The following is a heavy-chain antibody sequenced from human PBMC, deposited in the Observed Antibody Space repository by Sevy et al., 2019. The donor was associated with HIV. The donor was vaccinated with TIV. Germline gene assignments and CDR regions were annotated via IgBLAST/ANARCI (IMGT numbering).Heavy chain of an antibody. CDR3: TTASAMVEVDAFDI. D-gene: IGHD5-18*01. CDR2: IKSKTDGGTT. V-gene: IGHV3-15*07. CDR1: GFTFNYAW. Sequence: GGSLGLSCAASGFTFNYAWMNWVRQAPGKGLEWVGRIKSKTDGGTTDYAAPVRGRFTISRDDSKNTLYLQMNSLKTEDTALYYCTTASAMVEVDAFDIWGQGTMVTVSS. J-gene: IGHJ3*02.